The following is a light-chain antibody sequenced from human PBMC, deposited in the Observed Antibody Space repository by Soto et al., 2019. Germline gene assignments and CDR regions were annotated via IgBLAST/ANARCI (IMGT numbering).Light chain of an antibody. CDR1: QSVSSY. CDR3: QQRSNLGAT. V-gene: IGKV3-11*01. CDR2: DAS. Sequence: EIVLTQSPATLSLSPGEIATLSCRASQSVSSYLAWYQQKPGQAPRLLIYDASHTATGIPARFSGSGSGTDFTLTISSLEPEEFAVYYWQQRSNLGATFGGGTKVEIK. J-gene: IGKJ4*01.